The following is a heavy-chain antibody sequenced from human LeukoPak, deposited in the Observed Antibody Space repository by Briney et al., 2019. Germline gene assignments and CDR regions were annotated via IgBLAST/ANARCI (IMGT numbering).Heavy chain of an antibody. CDR1: GFTYSSYD. CDR2: IGTAGDT. CDR3: TRVNVLASGDTSTYRHYDS. Sequence: GGSLRLSCAASGFTYSSYDMHWVRRATGKGLEWVSAIGTAGDTYYPGSVKGRFTISRENAENSLYLQMNSLRAGDTAVYYCTRVNVLASGDTSTYRHYDSWGQGTLVTVSS. J-gene: IGHJ4*02. D-gene: IGHD5-12*01. V-gene: IGHV3-13*01.